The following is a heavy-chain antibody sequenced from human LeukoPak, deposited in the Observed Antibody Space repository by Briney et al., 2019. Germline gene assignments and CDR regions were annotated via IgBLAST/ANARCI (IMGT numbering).Heavy chain of an antibody. D-gene: IGHD6-13*01. J-gene: IGHJ4*02. CDR1: GFTFNNYG. Sequence: GRSLRLSCAASGFTFNNYGMHYVRQAPGKGLEGVAVQSDDGRNNNYADSVKGRFTISRDSSNNTLNLQMNSLRAEDTGVYFCAKDRETTASGTFDFRGQGTLVTVSS. V-gene: IGHV3-30*18. CDR3: AKDRETTASGTFDF. CDR2: QSDDGRNN.